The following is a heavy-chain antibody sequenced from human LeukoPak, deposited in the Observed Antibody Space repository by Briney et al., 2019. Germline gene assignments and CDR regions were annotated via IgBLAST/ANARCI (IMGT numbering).Heavy chain of an antibody. CDR3: SRLGGSYYHY. CDR1: GFTFSSYW. J-gene: IGHJ4*02. Sequence: GGSLRLSCAASGFTFSSYWMSWVRQAPGKGLEWVANIKQAGSEKYYVDSVKGRFTISRDNAKKSLYLQMNSLRAEDTAIYYCSRLGGSYYHYWGQGTLVTVSS. V-gene: IGHV3-7*01. CDR2: IKQAGSEK. D-gene: IGHD1-26*01.